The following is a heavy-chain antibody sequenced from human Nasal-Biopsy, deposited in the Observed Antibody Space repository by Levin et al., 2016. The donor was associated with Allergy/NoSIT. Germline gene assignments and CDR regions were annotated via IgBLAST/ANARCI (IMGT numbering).Heavy chain of an antibody. Sequence: GESLKISCVASEFTFSTSTMNWVRLAPGKGLEWVSSISSSTRNIYYADSVKGRFTISRDNAKNSLFLEMNSLRAEDTALYYCARAASASAGIYNYAFNIWGQGTMVTVSS. CDR3: ARAASASAGIYNYAFNI. V-gene: IGHV3-21*01. D-gene: IGHD1-1*01. CDR1: EFTFSTST. J-gene: IGHJ3*02. CDR2: ISSSTRNI.